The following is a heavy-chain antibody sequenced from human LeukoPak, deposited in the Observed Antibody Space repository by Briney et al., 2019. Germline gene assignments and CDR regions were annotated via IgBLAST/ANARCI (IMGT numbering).Heavy chain of an antibody. CDR2: ISGSGGST. V-gene: IGHV3-23*01. D-gene: IGHD3-10*01. J-gene: IGHJ4*02. CDR3: AKGIVRGVIAHFDY. Sequence: GGSLILSCAASGFMSWVRQAPGKGLEWVSAISGSGGSTYYADSVKGRFTISRDNSKNTLYLQMNSLRAEDTAVYYCAKGIVRGVIAHFDYWGQGTLVTVSS. CDR1: GF.